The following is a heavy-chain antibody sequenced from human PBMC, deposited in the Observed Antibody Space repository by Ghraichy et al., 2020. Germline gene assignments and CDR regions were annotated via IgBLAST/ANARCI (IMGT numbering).Heavy chain of an antibody. CDR1: GFTFSSYA. Sequence: GGSLRLSCAASGFTFSSYAMHWVRQAPGKGLEWVAVISYDGSNKYYADSVKGRFTISRDNSKNTLYLQMNSLRAEDTAVYYCARDRSSSYDGLDYWGQGTLVTVSS. J-gene: IGHJ4*02. CDR2: ISYDGSNK. CDR3: ARDRSSSYDGLDY. D-gene: IGHD6-13*01. V-gene: IGHV3-30*04.